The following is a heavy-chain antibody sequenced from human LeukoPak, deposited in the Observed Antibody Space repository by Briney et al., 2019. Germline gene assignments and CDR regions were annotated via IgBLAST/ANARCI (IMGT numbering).Heavy chain of an antibody. CDR3: ARLVDIAMIDC. D-gene: IGHD5-12*01. CDR2: IYHNGTT. J-gene: IGHJ4*02. Sequence: PLETLSLTCTVSGGSISSSSFYWGWIRQPPGKGLEWIGTIYHNGTTDYNPSLKSRFTISVDTSKSQYSLRLRSVTAANTDVDYYARLVDIAMIDCWGRGTLVTVSS. CDR1: GGSISSSSFY. V-gene: IGHV4-39*01.